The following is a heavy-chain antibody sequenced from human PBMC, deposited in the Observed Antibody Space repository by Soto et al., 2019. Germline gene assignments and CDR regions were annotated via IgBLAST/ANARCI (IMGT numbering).Heavy chain of an antibody. Sequence: EVQLVESGGGLVQPGRSLRLSCAASGFSFNDHAMHWVRQAPGKGLEWVSGISWNGGSIDYADSVKGRFTISRVNAKNSLYSQMNSLRAEDTAVYCCAKAVGLLSNFDQWGQGTLVTVSS. J-gene: IGHJ4*02. CDR3: AKAVGLLSNFDQ. D-gene: IGHD1-26*01. CDR2: ISWNGGSI. V-gene: IGHV3-9*01. CDR1: GFSFNDHA.